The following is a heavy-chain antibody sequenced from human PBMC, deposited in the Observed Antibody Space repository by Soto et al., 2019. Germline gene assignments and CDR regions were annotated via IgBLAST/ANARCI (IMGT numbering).Heavy chain of an antibody. CDR1: CGSFSGYY. CDR3: HEDGYNSHFDY. Sequence: SETLSLTCAVYCGSFSGYYWSWIRQPPGKGLEWIGEINHSGSTNYNPSLKSRVTISVDTSKNQFSLKLSSVTAADTAVYYCHEDGYNSHFDYWGQGTPVTVSS. V-gene: IGHV4-34*01. CDR2: INHSGST. D-gene: IGHD5-12*01. J-gene: IGHJ4*02.